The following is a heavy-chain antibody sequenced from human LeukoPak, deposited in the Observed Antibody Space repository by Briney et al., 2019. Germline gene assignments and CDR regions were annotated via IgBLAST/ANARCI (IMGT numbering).Heavy chain of an antibody. CDR2: INSDGSKT. J-gene: IGHJ5*02. V-gene: IGHV3-74*01. Sequence: GGSLRLSCAASGFFFNTYWMHWVRQAPGKGLVWVSRINSDGSKTSHADSAKGRFTISRDNAKNTLYLQMNSLRAEDTAVYYCARGYCSSTSCRASPWFDPWGQGTLVTVSS. CDR1: GFFFNTYW. CDR3: ARGYCSSTSCRASPWFDP. D-gene: IGHD2-2*01.